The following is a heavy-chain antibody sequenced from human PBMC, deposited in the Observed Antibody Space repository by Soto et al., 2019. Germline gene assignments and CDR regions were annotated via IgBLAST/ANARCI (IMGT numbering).Heavy chain of an antibody. CDR1: WFTFTNYA. V-gene: IGHV3-23*01. CDR2: ISGNGGTT. CDR3: VKGQVRIQRGPDY. J-gene: IGHJ4*02. D-gene: IGHD1-1*01. Sequence: GSLRLSCAASWFTFTNYAMSCVRQAPGRGLEWISAISGNGGTTYFADSMEGRFSVSRENSKDTLYLQMDSLRAEDTAMYYCVKGQVRIQRGPDYWGRGTLVTVSS.